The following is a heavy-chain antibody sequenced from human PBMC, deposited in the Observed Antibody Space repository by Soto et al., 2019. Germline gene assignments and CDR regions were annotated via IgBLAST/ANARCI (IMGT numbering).Heavy chain of an antibody. CDR1: GGSVSSDDHY. D-gene: IGHD3-22*01. CDR3: ARRSSVTSYGMDV. V-gene: IGHV4-30-4*01. CDR2: ISYSGST. Sequence: QVQLQESGPGLVKPSQTLSLTCTVSGGSVSSDDHYWSWIRQPPGKGLQWIGYISYSGSTYYSPSLKGRGTISLDTSKHQFSLKLNSVTAADTAVYYCARRSSVTSYGMDVWGQGTTVTVSS. J-gene: IGHJ6*02.